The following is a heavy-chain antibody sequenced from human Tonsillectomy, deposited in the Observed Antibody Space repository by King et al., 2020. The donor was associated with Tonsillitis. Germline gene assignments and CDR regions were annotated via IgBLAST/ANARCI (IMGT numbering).Heavy chain of an antibody. CDR2: ISYDGSNK. CDR3: AKVLHSSGWYGVFGGDNWFDP. D-gene: IGHD6-19*01. J-gene: IGHJ5*02. Sequence: VQLVESGGGVVQPGRSLRLSCAASGFTFSSYGMHWVRQAPGKGLEWVAVISYDGSNKYYADSVKGRFTISRDNSKNTLYLKMNSLRAEDTAVYYCAKVLHSSGWYGVFGGDNWFDPWGQGTLVTVSS. V-gene: IGHV3-30*18. CDR1: GFTFSSYG.